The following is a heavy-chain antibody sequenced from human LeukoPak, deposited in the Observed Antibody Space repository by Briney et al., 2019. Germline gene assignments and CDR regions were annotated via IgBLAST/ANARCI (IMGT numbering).Heavy chain of an antibody. CDR3: ARDVDWFDP. V-gene: IGHV3-30*04. J-gene: IGHJ5*02. CDR1: GFIFSSYA. CDR2: ISYDGSNK. D-gene: IGHD2-15*01. Sequence: GRSLRLSCAASGFIFSSYAMHWVRQAPGKGLEWVAVISYDGSNKYYADSVKGRFTISRDNSKNTLYLQMNGLRAEDTAVYYCARDVDWFDPWGQGTLVTVSS.